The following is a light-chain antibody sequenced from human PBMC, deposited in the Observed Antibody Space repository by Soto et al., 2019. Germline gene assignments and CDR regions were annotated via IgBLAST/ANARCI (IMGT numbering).Light chain of an antibody. J-gene: IGLJ1*01. CDR1: SNDVGGYNY. CDR2: DVS. V-gene: IGLV2-14*01. CDR3: SSYTSSGV. Sequence: QSALTQPASVSGSPGQSITISCTGTSNDVGGYNYVSWYQQHPGKAPKLMIYDVSNRPSGVSNRFSGSKSGNTASLTISGLQAEDEADYYCSSYTSSGVFGTGTKVTVL.